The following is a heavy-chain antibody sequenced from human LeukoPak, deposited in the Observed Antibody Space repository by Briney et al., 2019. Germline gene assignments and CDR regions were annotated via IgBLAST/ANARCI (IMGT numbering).Heavy chain of an antibody. V-gene: IGHV3-48*01. Sequence: GGSLRLSCAASGFPFSDFSMNWVRQAPGKGLEDIAYINTNSKSIWYADSVKGRFTISRDNAKNSLYLQMNSLRAEDTAVYYCAKDSTYYYDSSGLGYWGQGTLVTVSS. CDR2: INTNSKSI. CDR3: AKDSTYYYDSSGLGY. D-gene: IGHD3-22*01. J-gene: IGHJ4*02. CDR1: GFPFSDFS.